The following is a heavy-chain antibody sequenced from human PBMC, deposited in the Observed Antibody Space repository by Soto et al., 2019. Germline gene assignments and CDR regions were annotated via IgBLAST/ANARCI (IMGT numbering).Heavy chain of an antibody. CDR1: GGSISSYY. D-gene: IGHD3-10*01. J-gene: IGHJ6*02. V-gene: IGHV4-4*07. CDR3: ARSLMVRGDPYYYYGMDV. CDR2: IYTSGST. Sequence: SETLSLTCTVSGGSISSYYWSWIRQPAGKGLEWIGRIYTSGSTNYNPSLRSRVTMSVDTSKNQFSLKLSSVTAADTAVYYCARSLMVRGDPYYYYGMDVWGQGTTVTVSS.